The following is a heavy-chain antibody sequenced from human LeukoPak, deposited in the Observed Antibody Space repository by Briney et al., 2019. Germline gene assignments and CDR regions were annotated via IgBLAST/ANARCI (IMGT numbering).Heavy chain of an antibody. Sequence: ASVKVSCKASGGTFSSYAISWVRQAPGQGLEWMGRIIPILGIANYAQKFQGRVTITADKSTSTAYMELSSLRSEDTAVYYCARDRTYVGDLVTGTLDYWGQGTLVTVSS. CDR1: GGTFSSYA. V-gene: IGHV1-69*04. CDR2: IIPILGIA. J-gene: IGHJ4*02. CDR3: ARDRTYVGDLVTGTLDY. D-gene: IGHD4-17*01.